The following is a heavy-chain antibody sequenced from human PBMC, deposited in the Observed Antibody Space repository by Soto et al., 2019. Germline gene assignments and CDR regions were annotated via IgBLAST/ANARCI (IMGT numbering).Heavy chain of an antibody. V-gene: IGHV1-69*02. CDR3: ALVGATTVTTPYYYYYMDV. J-gene: IGHJ6*03. Sequence: ASVKVSCKASGGTFSSYTISWVRQAPGQGLEWMGRIIPILGIANYAQKFQGRVTITADKSTSTAYMELSSLRSEDTAVYYCALVGATTVTTPYYYYYMDVWGKGTTVTVSS. CDR1: GGTFSSYT. D-gene: IGHD4-17*01. CDR2: IIPILGIA.